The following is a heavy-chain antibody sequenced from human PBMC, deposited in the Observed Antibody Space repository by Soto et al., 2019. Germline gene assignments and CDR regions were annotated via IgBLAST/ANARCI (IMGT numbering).Heavy chain of an antibody. CDR2: IYYSGST. Sequence: QVQLQESGPGLVKPSETLSLTCTVSGGSVSSGSYYWSWIRQPPGKGLEWIGYIYYSGSTTYNPSLTSRVTISVDTSKNQFSLKLSSVTAADTAVYYCERHMTTVTRDNWFDPWGQGTLVTVSS. J-gene: IGHJ5*02. V-gene: IGHV4-61*01. D-gene: IGHD4-17*01. CDR1: GGSVSSGSYY. CDR3: ERHMTTVTRDNWFDP.